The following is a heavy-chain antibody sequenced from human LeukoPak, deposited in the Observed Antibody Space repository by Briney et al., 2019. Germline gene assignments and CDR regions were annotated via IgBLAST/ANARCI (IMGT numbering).Heavy chain of an antibody. V-gene: IGHV4-4*09. J-gene: IGHJ4*02. Sequence: SETLSLTCTVSGVSISSDYWSWIRQPLGRRPEWIGYIYSSGTTKYNPSLQSRVTISIDTSKNQFSLKLTSMTAADTAVYFCSRLLPSRPDFYFDYWGQGTLVTVSS. CDR1: GVSISSDY. CDR2: IYSSGTT. CDR3: SRLLPSRPDFYFDY. D-gene: IGHD6-6*01.